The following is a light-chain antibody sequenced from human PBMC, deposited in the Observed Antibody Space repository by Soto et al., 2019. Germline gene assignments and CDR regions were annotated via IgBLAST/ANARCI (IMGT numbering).Light chain of an antibody. J-gene: IGLJ2*01. Sequence: QAVVTQPPSVSGAPGQRVTISCTGSSSNIGAGYDVHWYQQLPGRAPKLLIYGNTNRPSGVPDRFSGSKSGTSASLAITGLQAEDEADYYCLSFDSSLSVVFGGGTK. V-gene: IGLV1-40*01. CDR1: SSNIGAGYD. CDR3: LSFDSSLSVV. CDR2: GNT.